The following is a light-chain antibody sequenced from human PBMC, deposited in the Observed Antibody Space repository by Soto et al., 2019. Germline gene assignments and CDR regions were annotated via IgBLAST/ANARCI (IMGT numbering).Light chain of an antibody. CDR3: QSYDSSLSAVV. CDR2: GNS. Sequence: QSVLTQPPSVSEAPRQRVTISCSGSSSNIGNNAVNWYQQLPGKAPKLLIYGNSNRPSGVPDRFSGSKSGTSASLAITGLQAEDEADYYCQSYDSSLSAVVFGGGTKLTVL. V-gene: IGLV1-40*01. J-gene: IGLJ2*01. CDR1: SSNIGNNA.